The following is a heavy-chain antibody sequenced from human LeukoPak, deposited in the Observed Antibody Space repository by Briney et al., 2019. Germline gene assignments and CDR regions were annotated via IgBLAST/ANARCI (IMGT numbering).Heavy chain of an antibody. Sequence: GESLKISCKGSGYSFTSYWIGWVRQMPGKGLEWMGIIYPGDSDTRYSPSFQGQVTISADKSISTAYLQWSSLKASDTAMYYCARHLLAAAGTLLYFDYWGQGTLVTVPS. D-gene: IGHD6-13*01. CDR2: IYPGDSDT. CDR3: ARHLLAAAGTLLYFDY. V-gene: IGHV5-51*01. CDR1: GYSFTSYW. J-gene: IGHJ4*02.